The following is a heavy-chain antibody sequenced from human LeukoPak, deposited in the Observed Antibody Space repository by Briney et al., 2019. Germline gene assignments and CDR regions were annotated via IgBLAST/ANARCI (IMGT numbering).Heavy chain of an antibody. V-gene: IGHV2-5*02. D-gene: IGHD1-26*01. CDR2: IYWDDDK. Sequence: SGPTLVNPTQTLTLTCTFSGFSLSTSGVGVGWIRQPPGKALEWLAVIYWDDDKRYSPSPKSRLTITKDTSKNQVVLTMTNMDPVDTATYYCAHSELIVGATTFDYWGQGTLVTVSS. CDR1: GFSLSTSGVG. J-gene: IGHJ4*02. CDR3: AHSELIVGATTFDY.